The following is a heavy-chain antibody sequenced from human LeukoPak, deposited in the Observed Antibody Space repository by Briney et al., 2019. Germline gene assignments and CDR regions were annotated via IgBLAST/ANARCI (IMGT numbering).Heavy chain of an antibody. J-gene: IGHJ6*02. CDR1: GFSFSSYW. Sequence: PGGSLRLSCTASGFSFSSYWMSWVRQAPGKGLEWVANIKQDGSEEYYVDSVEGRFTISRDNAKNSLYLQMTSLRADDTAVYYCGRRGYMDVWGQGASVTVSS. V-gene: IGHV3-7*04. CDR3: GRRGYMDV. CDR2: IKQDGSEE. D-gene: IGHD3-16*01.